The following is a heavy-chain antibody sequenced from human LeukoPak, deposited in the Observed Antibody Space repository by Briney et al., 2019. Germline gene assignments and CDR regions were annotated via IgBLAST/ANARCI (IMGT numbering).Heavy chain of an antibody. CDR3: AKDAARGGYNWFDP. Sequence: GGSLRLSCAASGFTFRSYGMHCVRQAPGKGLEWVAIIRYDGTNKYYADSVKGRFTISRDNSKNTLYLQMNSLRAEDTAVYYCAKDAARGGYNWFDPWGQGTQVTVSS. J-gene: IGHJ5*02. D-gene: IGHD3-10*01. CDR1: GFTFRSYG. CDR2: IRYDGTNK. V-gene: IGHV3-30*02.